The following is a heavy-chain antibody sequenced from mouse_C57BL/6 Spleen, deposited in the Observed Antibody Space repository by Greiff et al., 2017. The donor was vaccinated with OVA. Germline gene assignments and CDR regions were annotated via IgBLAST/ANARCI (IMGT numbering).Heavy chain of an antibody. Sequence: VMLVESGAELVKPGASVKISCKASGYAFSSYWMNWVKQRPGKGLEWIGQIYPGDGDTNYNGKFKGKATLTADKSSSTAYMQLSSLTSEDSAVYFCAKSMRTAQEFAYWGQGTLVTVSA. D-gene: IGHD3-2*02. V-gene: IGHV1-80*01. CDR1: GYAFSSYW. J-gene: IGHJ3*01. CDR3: AKSMRTAQEFAY. CDR2: IYPGDGDT.